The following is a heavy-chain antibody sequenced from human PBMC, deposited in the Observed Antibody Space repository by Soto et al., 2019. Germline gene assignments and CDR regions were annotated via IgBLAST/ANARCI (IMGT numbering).Heavy chain of an antibody. D-gene: IGHD3-22*01. J-gene: IGHJ6*02. CDR2: IYYSGST. Sequence: SETLSLTCTVSGCSISSSSYYWGWIRQPPGKGLEWIGSIYYSGSTYYNPSLKSRVTISVDTSKNQFSLKLSSVTAADTAVYYFARRRAEGSGYTSGPYGMDVWGQGTTVTVSS. CDR1: GCSISSSSYY. V-gene: IGHV4-39*07. CDR3: ARRRAEGSGYTSGPYGMDV.